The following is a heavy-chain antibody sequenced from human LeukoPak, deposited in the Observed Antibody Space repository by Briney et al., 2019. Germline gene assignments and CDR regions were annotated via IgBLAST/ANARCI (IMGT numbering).Heavy chain of an antibody. CDR3: ASREGATSVDI. V-gene: IGHV3-48*01. J-gene: IGHJ3*02. CDR2: ISSSSSTI. Sequence: GGSLRLSCAASGFTFSSYSMNWVRQAPGKGLEWVSYISSSSSTIYYADSVKGRFTISRDNAKNSLYLQMNSLRAEDTAVYYCASREGATSVDIWGQGTMVTVSS. CDR1: GFTFSSYS. D-gene: IGHD1-26*01.